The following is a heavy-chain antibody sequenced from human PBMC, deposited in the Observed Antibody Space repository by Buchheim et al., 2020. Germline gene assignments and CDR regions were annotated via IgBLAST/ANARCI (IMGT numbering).Heavy chain of an antibody. CDR3: ARVRVPGYSYGYGHDF. Sequence: QVQLVQSGAELKKPGASVKISCKASGYTFSTHVLHWVRQAPGQRLEWMGWIKPGTAYTNFSPKFQGRVTITTDTSASTAYMELSSLKSEDTSVYYCARVRVPGYSYGYGHDFWGQGTL. V-gene: IGHV1-3*01. CDR1: GYTFSTHV. CDR2: IKPGTAYT. D-gene: IGHD5-18*01. J-gene: IGHJ4*02.